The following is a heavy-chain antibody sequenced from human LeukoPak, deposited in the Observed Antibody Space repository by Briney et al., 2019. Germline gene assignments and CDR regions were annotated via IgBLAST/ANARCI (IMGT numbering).Heavy chain of an antibody. Sequence: ASVKVSCKASGYTFTSYGINWVRQAPGQGLEWMGWISAYNGNTNYAQKLQGRVAMTTDTSTSTAYMELRSLRPDDTAVYYCARGTYYAILTGFRTHRPFDYWGQGTLVTVSS. CDR1: GYTFTSYG. CDR3: ARGTYYAILTGFRTHRPFDY. V-gene: IGHV1-18*01. J-gene: IGHJ4*02. D-gene: IGHD3-9*01. CDR2: ISAYNGNT.